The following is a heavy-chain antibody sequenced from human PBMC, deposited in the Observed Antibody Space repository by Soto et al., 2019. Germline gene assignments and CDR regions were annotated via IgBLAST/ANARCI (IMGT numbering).Heavy chain of an antibody. D-gene: IGHD3-22*01. V-gene: IGHV1-69*13. CDR3: ARVAEDSSGYYYSWFDP. Sequence: SVKVSCKASGGTFSSYAISWVRQAPGQGLEWMGGIIPIFGTANYAQKFQGRVTITADESTSTAYMELSSLRSEDTAVYYCARVAEDSSGYYYSWFDPWGQGTLVTVSS. J-gene: IGHJ5*02. CDR2: IIPIFGTA. CDR1: GGTFSSYA.